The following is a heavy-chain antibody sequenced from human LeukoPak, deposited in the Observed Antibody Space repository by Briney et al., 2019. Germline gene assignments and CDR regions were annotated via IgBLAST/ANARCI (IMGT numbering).Heavy chain of an antibody. CDR2: INHSGST. Sequence: SETLSLTCAVYGGSFSGYYWSWIRQPPGKGLKWIGEINHSGSTNYNPSLKSRVTISVDTSKNQFSLKLSSVTAADTAVYYCASVRYCSSTSCTHYGMDVWGQGTTVTVSS. D-gene: IGHD2-2*01. V-gene: IGHV4-34*01. J-gene: IGHJ6*02. CDR1: GGSFSGYY. CDR3: ASVRYCSSTSCTHYGMDV.